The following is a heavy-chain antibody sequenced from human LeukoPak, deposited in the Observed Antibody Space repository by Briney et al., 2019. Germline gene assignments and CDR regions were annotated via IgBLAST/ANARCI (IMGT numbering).Heavy chain of an antibody. V-gene: IGHV3-23*01. D-gene: IGHD6-13*01. Sequence: GGSLRLSCATSGFTFSSYVMGWVRQAPGKGLEWVSAVSGSGATTSYADSVKGQFTISRDNSRNTLYLQMNSLRAEDTAVYYCAKGLAAARYYFDYWGQGTLVTVSS. CDR1: GFTFSSYV. CDR2: VSGSGATT. J-gene: IGHJ4*02. CDR3: AKGLAAARYYFDY.